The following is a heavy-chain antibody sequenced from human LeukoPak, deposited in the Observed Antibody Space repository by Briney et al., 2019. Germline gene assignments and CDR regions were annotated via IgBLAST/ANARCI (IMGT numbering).Heavy chain of an antibody. J-gene: IGHJ6*03. CDR1: GFTFSSYA. CDR3: AKGDFWSSYYLGNMDV. Sequence: GRSLRLSCAASGFTFSSYAMSWVRQAPGKGLEWVSAISGSGGSTYYADSVKGRFTISRDNSKNTLYLQMNSLRAEDTAVYYCAKGDFWSSYYLGNMDVWGKGTTVTVSS. V-gene: IGHV3-23*01. CDR2: ISGSGGST. D-gene: IGHD3-3*01.